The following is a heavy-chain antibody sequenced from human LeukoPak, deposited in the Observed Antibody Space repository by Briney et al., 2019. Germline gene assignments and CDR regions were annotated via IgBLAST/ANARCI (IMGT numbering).Heavy chain of an antibody. Sequence: GGSLRLSCAASGFTFSSYGMHWVRQAPGKGLEWVAVIWYDGSNKYYAVSVKGRFTISRDNSKNTQHLQMNSVRAEDTAVYYCARYSSNTVTTGAFDVWGQGTMVTVSS. CDR3: ARYSSNTVTTGAFDV. V-gene: IGHV3-33*01. J-gene: IGHJ3*01. D-gene: IGHD1-14*01. CDR1: GFTFSSYG. CDR2: IWYDGSNK.